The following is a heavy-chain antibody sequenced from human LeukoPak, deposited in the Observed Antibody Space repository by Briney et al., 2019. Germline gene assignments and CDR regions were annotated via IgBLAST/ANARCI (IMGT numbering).Heavy chain of an antibody. D-gene: IGHD3-22*01. Sequence: PGRSLRLSCAASGFTFSSYAMHWVRQAPGKGLEWVAVISYDGSNKYYADSVKGRFTISRDNSKNTLYLQMNSLRAEDTAVYYCASYYDSSAPEDYWGQGTLVTVSS. CDR3: ASYYDSSAPEDY. J-gene: IGHJ4*02. V-gene: IGHV3-30*04. CDR2: ISYDGSNK. CDR1: GFTFSSYA.